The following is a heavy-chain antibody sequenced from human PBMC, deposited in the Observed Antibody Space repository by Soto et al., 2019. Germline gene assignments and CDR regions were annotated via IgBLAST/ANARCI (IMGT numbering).Heavy chain of an antibody. V-gene: IGHV4-39*07. CDR1: GGSISSGNYY. D-gene: IGHD5-12*01. J-gene: IGHJ4*02. Sequence: SETLSLTCTVSGGSISSGNYYWSWIRQPPGKGLEWIGEIYHSGSTNYNPSLKSRVTISVDKSKNQFSLKLSSVTAADTAVYYCASRPIVATTRQSPFDYWGQGTLVTVSS. CDR3: ASRPIVATTRQSPFDY. CDR2: IYHSGST.